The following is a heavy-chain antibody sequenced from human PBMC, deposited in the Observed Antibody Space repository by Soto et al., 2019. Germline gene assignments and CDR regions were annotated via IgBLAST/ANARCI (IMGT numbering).Heavy chain of an antibody. V-gene: IGHV2-5*02. CDR3: EHGHYGAGWINWFDP. D-gene: IGHD3-10*01. J-gene: IGHJ5*02. Sequence: QITLKESGPTLVKPTQTLTLTCTFSGFSLSTSGVGVGWIRQPPGKALEWLALIYWDDDKRYSPSLKSRLTSAKDPSKNQVVLTLTDMDPVDTTTYYCEHGHYGAGWINWFDPWGQGTLVTVSS. CDR1: GFSLSTSGVG. CDR2: IYWDDDK.